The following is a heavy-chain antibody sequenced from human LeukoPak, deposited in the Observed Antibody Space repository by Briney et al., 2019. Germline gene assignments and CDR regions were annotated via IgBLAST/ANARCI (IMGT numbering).Heavy chain of an antibody. V-gene: IGHV3-74*01. Sequence: GVSLRLWCGASGLTLSICCIQWVRQAPGKVLVCVSGVNSDGSSTSYADSVKGRFTISKDNAKKTPYLQMNSLRAEDPAVYYCTSLAGKEENWGQGSLVTVSS. D-gene: IGHD4-23*01. CDR3: TSLAGKEEN. CDR1: GLTLSICC. J-gene: IGHJ1*01. CDR2: VNSDGSST.